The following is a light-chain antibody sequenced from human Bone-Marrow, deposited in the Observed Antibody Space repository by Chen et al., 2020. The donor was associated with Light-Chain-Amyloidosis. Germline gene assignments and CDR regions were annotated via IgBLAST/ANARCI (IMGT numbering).Light chain of an antibody. CDR1: DLPTKY. CDR3: QSADSSGTYEVI. V-gene: IGLV3-25*03. J-gene: IGLJ2*01. CDR2: RDT. Sequence: SYELTQTPSVSVSPGQTAGITCSGDDLPTKYAYWYQQKPGQAPVLVIHRDTERPSGISDRFSGSSSGTTATLTISGVQAEDEADYHCQSADSSGTYEVIFGGGTKLTVL.